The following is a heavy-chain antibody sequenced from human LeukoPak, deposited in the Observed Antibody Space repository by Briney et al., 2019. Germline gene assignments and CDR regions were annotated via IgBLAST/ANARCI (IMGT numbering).Heavy chain of an antibody. J-gene: IGHJ4*02. CDR3: ARDYATVTTFFDY. CDR2: ITGGSTTI. D-gene: IGHD4-17*01. V-gene: IGHV3-48*01. Sequence: GGSLRLSCAASGFTFSSYGMSWVRQAPGKGLGWVSYITGGSTTIYHADSVKGRFTISRDNATNSLYLQMNSLRAEDTAVYYCARDYATVTTFFDYWGQGTLVTVSS. CDR1: GFTFSSYG.